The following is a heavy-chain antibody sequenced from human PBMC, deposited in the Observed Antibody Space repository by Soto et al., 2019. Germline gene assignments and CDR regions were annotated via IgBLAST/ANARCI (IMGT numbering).Heavy chain of an antibody. CDR1: GYTFTNYY. CDR3: AREGGYSYGSYFDY. CDR2: INPSGGGT. Sequence: ASVKVSCKASGYTFTNYYIHWLRQAPGQGLEWMGIINPSGGGTTYAQKFQDRATMTRDTSTSTLYMELSSLRSEDTAVYYCAREGGYSYGSYFDYWGQGTLVTVSS. J-gene: IGHJ4*02. V-gene: IGHV1-46*03. D-gene: IGHD5-18*01.